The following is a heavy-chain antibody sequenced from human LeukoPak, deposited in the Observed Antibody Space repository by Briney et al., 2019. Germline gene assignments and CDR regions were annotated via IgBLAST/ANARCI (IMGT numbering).Heavy chain of an antibody. J-gene: IGHJ5*02. D-gene: IGHD3-16*01. V-gene: IGHV3-23*01. CDR2: VTGSGGST. CDR3: TKGSRFLSGDSYEA. Sequence: GGSLRLSCAASGFTFSTFAMTWVRQAPGKGLEWVAAVTGSGGSTHYADSVKGRFTISRDNSKNTLYLQMNSLRAEDTAVYYCTKGSRFLSGDSYEAWGQGTLVTVSS. CDR1: GFTFSTFA.